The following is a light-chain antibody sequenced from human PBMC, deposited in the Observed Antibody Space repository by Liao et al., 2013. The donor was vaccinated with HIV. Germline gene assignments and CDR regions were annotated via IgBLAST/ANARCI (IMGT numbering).Light chain of an antibody. CDR1: SLGDKH. CDR3: QAWDTTATAYV. Sequence: SYELTQPPSVSVSPGQTGTITCSGDSLGDKHASWYKQRPGQSPVLVIYEGNKRPSGIPERFSGSISGNTATLTISGTQAMDEADYYCQAWDTTATAYVFGPGTKVNVL. J-gene: IGLJ1*01. CDR2: EGN. V-gene: IGLV3-1*01.